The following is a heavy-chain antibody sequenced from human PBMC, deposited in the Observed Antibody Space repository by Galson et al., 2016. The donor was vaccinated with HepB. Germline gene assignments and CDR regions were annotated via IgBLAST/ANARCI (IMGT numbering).Heavy chain of an antibody. J-gene: IGHJ3*01. Sequence: CAISGDSVSSNSASWNWIRQSPSRGLEWLGRTYYRSQWQNDYAVSVRSRITITPDISKNQFSLQLNSVAPEDTAVYFCARRSAPLGNFDVWGQGTAVTVSS. V-gene: IGHV6-1*01. CDR2: TYYRSQWQN. D-gene: IGHD2-15*01. CDR3: ARRSAPLGNFDV. CDR1: GDSVSSNSAS.